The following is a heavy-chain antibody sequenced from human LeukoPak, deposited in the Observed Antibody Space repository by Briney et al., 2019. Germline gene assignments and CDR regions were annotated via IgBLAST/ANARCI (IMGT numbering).Heavy chain of an antibody. Sequence: GGSLRLSCAASGFTFTNHWMHWVRQAPGKGLVWVSRIKTDGRETNHADSVKGRFTTSRDNAKNILYLQMNSLGAEDTAVYYCGRDAVVGSGSIDYWGQGVLVTVSS. CDR1: GFTFTNHW. CDR3: GRDAVVGSGSIDY. D-gene: IGHD3-10*01. V-gene: IGHV3-74*01. J-gene: IGHJ4*02. CDR2: IKTDGRET.